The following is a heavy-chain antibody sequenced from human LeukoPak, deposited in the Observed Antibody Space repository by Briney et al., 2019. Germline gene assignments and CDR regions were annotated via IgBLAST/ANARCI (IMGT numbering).Heavy chain of an antibody. V-gene: IGHV3-21*01. CDR2: ISSSSYI. J-gene: IGHJ6*02. Sequence: GGSLRLSCAASGFTFSSYSMNWVRQAPGKGLEWVSSISSSSYIYYADSVKGRFTISRDNAKNSLYLQMNSLRAEDTAVYYCAREFLEWFSYGMDVWGQGTTVTVSS. CDR3: AREFLEWFSYGMDV. D-gene: IGHD3-3*01. CDR1: GFTFSSYS.